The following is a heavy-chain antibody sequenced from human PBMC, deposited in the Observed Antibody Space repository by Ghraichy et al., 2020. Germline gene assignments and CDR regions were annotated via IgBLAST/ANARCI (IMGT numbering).Heavy chain of an antibody. Sequence: SETLSLTCAVSGYSISSGYYWGWIRQPPGKGLEWIGNIYHSGSTYYNPSLKSRVTISVDTSKNQFSLKLNSVTAADTAVYYCARRDSSGYGAFDIWGQGTMVTVSS. D-gene: IGHD3-22*01. CDR3: ARRDSSGYGAFDI. V-gene: IGHV4-38-2*01. CDR2: IYHSGST. J-gene: IGHJ3*02. CDR1: GYSISSGYY.